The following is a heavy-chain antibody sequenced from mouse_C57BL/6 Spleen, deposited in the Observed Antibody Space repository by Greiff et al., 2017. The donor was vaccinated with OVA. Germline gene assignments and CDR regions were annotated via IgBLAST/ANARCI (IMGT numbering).Heavy chain of an antibody. V-gene: IGHV3-6*01. Sequence: DVKLQESGPGLVKPSQSLSLTCSVTGYSITSGYYWNWIRQFPGNKLEWMGYISYDGSNNYNPSLKNRISITRDTSKNQFFLKLNSVTTEDTATYYCARVDYYGSSYRTWFAYWGQGTLVTVSA. CDR3: ARVDYYGSSYRTWFAY. CDR1: GYSITSGYY. CDR2: ISYDGSN. J-gene: IGHJ3*01. D-gene: IGHD1-1*01.